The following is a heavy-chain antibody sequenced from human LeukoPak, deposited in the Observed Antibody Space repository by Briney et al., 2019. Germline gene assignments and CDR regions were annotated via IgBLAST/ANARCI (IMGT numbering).Heavy chain of an antibody. D-gene: IGHD3-22*01. V-gene: IGHV3-30*03. CDR1: GFTFGGYV. Sequence: GGSLRLSCAASGFTFGGYVMHWVRQAPGKGLEWVAGITYDGSRTHYADSVKGRLTISRDNAKNSLYLQMNSLRAEDTALYYCARVMYYYDSSGYYPGEMGYWGQGTLVTVSS. CDR3: ARVMYYYDSSGYYPGEMGY. CDR2: ITYDGSRT. J-gene: IGHJ4*02.